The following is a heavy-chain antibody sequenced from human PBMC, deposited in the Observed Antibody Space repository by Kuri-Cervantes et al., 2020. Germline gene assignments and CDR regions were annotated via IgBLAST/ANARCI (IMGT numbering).Heavy chain of an antibody. CDR2: IYHSGST. CDR1: GYSISRGYY. CDR3: ARLDGTSSHY. Sequence: GSLRLSCGVSGYSISRGYYWGWIRQPPGKGLEWIGSIYHSGSTYYNQSLQSRVTISVDTSKNQFSLKLSSVTAADTAVSYCARLDGTSSHYWGQGTLVTVSS. J-gene: IGHJ4*02. D-gene: IGHD2-2*01. V-gene: IGHV4-38-2*01.